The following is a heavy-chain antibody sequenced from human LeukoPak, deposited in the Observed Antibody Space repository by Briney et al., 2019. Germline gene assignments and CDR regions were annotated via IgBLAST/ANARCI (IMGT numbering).Heavy chain of an antibody. D-gene: IGHD3-3*01. V-gene: IGHV4-34*01. Sequence: SETLSLTCAVYGGSFSGYYWSWIRQPPGKGLEWIGEINHSGSTNYNPSLKSRVTISVDTSKNQFSLKLSSVTAADTAEYYCARAGLRFHSRGVYFQHWGQGTLVTVSS. CDR1: GGSFSGYY. CDR2: INHSGST. CDR3: ARAGLRFHSRGVYFQH. J-gene: IGHJ1*01.